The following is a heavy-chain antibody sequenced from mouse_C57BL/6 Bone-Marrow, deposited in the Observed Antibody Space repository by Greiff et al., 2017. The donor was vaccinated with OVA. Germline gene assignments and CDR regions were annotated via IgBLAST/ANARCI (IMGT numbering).Heavy chain of an antibody. V-gene: IGHV7-3*01. D-gene: IGHD1-1*01. CDR1: GSTFTNYY. J-gene: IGHJ2*01. CDR2: IRNKPNGSTT. CDR3: ARYKGRVAVDYFDY. Sequence: EVQGVESGGGLVQPGDSLSLSCAASGSTFTNYYMSWVRQPPGKALEWLAFIRNKPNGSTTEYSASVKGRFTISRDNSQSILYLQMNALRAEDSATYYCARYKGRVAVDYFDYWGQGTALTVSS.